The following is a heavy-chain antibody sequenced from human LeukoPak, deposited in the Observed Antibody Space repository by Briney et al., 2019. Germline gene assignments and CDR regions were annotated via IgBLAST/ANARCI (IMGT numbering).Heavy chain of an antibody. V-gene: IGHV3-30*02. J-gene: IGHJ4*02. CDR3: AKDGNFGSGSYYRGDS. D-gene: IGHD3-10*01. Sequence: GGSLRLSCAASGFTFSDYGMHWVRQAPGKGLEWVAFIQYDGSNKYYADSVKGRFTISRDNSKNTLYLQMNSLRAEDTAVCYCAKDGNFGSGSYYRGDSWGQGTLVAVSS. CDR1: GFTFSDYG. CDR2: IQYDGSNK.